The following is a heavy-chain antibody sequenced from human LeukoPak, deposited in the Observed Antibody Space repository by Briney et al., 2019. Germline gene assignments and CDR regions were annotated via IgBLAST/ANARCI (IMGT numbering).Heavy chain of an antibody. V-gene: IGHV1-2*04. CDR1: GYTFTAYY. D-gene: IGHD2-21*02. CDR3: ARAKVTTISSYDY. CDR2: INPNSGAA. J-gene: IGHJ4*02. Sequence: ASVKVSCKASGYTFTAYYIHWVRQAPGQGLEWMGWINPNSGAANYAQKFQGSVTVTRDTSISTTYMELSRLTSDDTAVYYCARAKVTTISSYDYWGQGTLVTVSS.